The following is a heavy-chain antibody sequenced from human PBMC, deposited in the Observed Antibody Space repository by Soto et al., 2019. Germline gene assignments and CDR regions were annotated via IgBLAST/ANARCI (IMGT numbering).Heavy chain of an antibody. CDR2: IYTSGST. J-gene: IGHJ4*02. CDR1: VGSISSYY. CDR3: ARDPAEDDYFEY. V-gene: IGHV4-4*07. Sequence: SETLSLTCTFSVGSISSYYWSCIRQPAGKGLEWIGRIYTSGSTNYNPSLKSRVTMSVDTSKNQFSLKLSSVTAADTAVYYCARDPAEDDYFEYWGQATLYIVS.